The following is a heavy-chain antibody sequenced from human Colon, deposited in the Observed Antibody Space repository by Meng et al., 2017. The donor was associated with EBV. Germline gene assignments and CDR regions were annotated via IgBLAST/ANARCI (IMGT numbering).Heavy chain of an antibody. Sequence: QVQVQQWGAGLLKPPXTLSLTCAVSGGSISRSDWWSWVRQPPGKGLEWIGETSHSGSTDYSPSLKSRVTISLDKSKNQLSLKLNSVTAADTAVYYCASSDYYRSDYWGQGTLVTVSS. CDR2: TSHSGST. D-gene: IGHD3-22*01. CDR1: GGSISRSDW. CDR3: ASSDYYRSDY. J-gene: IGHJ4*02. V-gene: IGHV4-4*03.